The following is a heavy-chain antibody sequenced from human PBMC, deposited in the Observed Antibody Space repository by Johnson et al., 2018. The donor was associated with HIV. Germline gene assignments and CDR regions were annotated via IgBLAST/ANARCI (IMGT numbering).Heavy chain of an antibody. D-gene: IGHD3-3*02. J-gene: IGHJ3*02. Sequence: MQLVESGGGLVQPGGSLRLSCAASGFTFSTSWMSWVRQAPGKGLGWVANINQDGVEKYYVDSVKGRFTISSDNATTSLFLQMNSLRAEDTAVYYCAKNQEVSREDAFDIWGQGAMVTVSS. CDR1: GFTFSTSW. CDR2: INQDGVEK. V-gene: IGHV3-7*05. CDR3: AKNQEVSREDAFDI.